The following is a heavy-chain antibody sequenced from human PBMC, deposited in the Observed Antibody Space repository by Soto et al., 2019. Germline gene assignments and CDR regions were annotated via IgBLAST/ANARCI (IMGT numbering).Heavy chain of an antibody. CDR2: FDPEDGET. J-gene: IGHJ4*02. CDR1: GYTLTELS. Sequence: ASVKVSCKVSGYTLTELSMHWVRQAPGKGLEWMGGFDPEDGETIYAQKFQGRVTMTEDTSTDTAYMELSSLRSEDTAVYYCATDLTTVKRIDYWGQGILVTVSS. CDR3: ATDLTTVKRIDY. D-gene: IGHD4-17*01. V-gene: IGHV1-24*01.